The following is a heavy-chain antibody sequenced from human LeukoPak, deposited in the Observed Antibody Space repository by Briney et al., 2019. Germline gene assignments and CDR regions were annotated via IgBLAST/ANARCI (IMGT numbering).Heavy chain of an antibody. Sequence: PGGSLRLSCAASGFTFSSYWMSWVRQAPGKGLEWVANIKQDGSEKCYVDSVKGRFTISRDNAKNSLYLQMNSLRAEDTAVYYCASGGDGYNYGIDYWGQGTLVTVSS. J-gene: IGHJ4*02. CDR2: IKQDGSEK. D-gene: IGHD5-24*01. V-gene: IGHV3-7*01. CDR1: GFTFSSYW. CDR3: ASGGDGYNYGIDY.